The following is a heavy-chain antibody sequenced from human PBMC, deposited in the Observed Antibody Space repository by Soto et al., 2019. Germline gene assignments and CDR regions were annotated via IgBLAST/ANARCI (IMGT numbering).Heavy chain of an antibody. D-gene: IGHD6-6*01. V-gene: IGHV3-48*01. CDR2: ISSSSSTI. CDR1: GFTFSSYS. CDR3: ARDQNIAARLYYYYYMDV. Sequence: GGSLRLSCAASGFTFSSYSMNWVRQAPGKGLEWVSYISSSSSTIYYADSVKGRFTISRDNAKNSLYLQMNSLRAEDTAVYYCARDQNIAARLYYYYYMDVWGKGTTVTVSS. J-gene: IGHJ6*03.